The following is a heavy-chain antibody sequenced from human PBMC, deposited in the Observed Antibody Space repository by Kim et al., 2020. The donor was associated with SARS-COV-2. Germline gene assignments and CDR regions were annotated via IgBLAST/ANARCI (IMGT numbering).Heavy chain of an antibody. D-gene: IGHD4-4*01. CDR2: ISGSGSTI. V-gene: IGHV3-48*03. Sequence: GGSLRLSCAASGFTFSGYEMNWVRQAPGKGLEWVSYISGSGSTIHYAASVRGRFTISRDNAKNSLYLQMNSLRDEDTAVYYCARDGIRTVTNFDYCGQGTLVTVPS. CDR1: GFTFSGYE. J-gene: IGHJ4*02. CDR3: ARDGIRTVTNFDY.